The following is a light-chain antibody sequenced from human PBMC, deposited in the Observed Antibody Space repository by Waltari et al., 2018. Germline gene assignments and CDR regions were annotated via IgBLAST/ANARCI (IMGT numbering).Light chain of an antibody. V-gene: IGKV3-20*01. J-gene: IGKJ1*01. CDR2: RAS. Sequence: EIVLTQSPGTASLSPGERVTLSCRASQSVGSSSSTWYQQKPGQAPRLVIYRASRSATGIPYRFSCSGSGTDFSLTISRLEPEDFAVYYCQQHGTLPATFGQGTKVEIK. CDR1: QSVGSSS. CDR3: QQHGTLPAT.